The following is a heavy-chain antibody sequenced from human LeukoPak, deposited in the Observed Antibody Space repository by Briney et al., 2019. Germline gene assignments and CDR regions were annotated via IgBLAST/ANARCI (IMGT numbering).Heavy chain of an antibody. CDR2: ISSSSSTI. CDR3: ARDLALEKGYYYYYYMDV. V-gene: IGHV3-48*01. CDR1: GFTFSSYS. Sequence: GGSLRLSCAASGFTFSSYSMNWVRQAPGKGLEGVSYISSSSSTIYYADSVKGRFTISRDNAKNSLYVQMNSLRAEHTAVYYCARDLALEKGYYYYYYMDVWGKGTTVTISS. J-gene: IGHJ6*03. D-gene: IGHD6-19*01.